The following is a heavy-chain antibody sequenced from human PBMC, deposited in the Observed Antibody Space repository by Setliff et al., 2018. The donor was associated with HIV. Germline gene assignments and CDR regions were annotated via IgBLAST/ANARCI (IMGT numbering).Heavy chain of an antibody. CDR1: GGSISGHY. CDR3: ARGESWAWELHAV. D-gene: IGHD3-10*01. CDR2: IFYSGST. J-gene: IGHJ4*02. Sequence: PSETLSLTCTVSGGSISGHYWSWIRQPPGKGLEWIGNIFYSGSTNYNPSLKSRVTISMDTSKNQFSLRLSSMTAADTAVYYCARGESWAWELHAVWGQGTLVTVSS. V-gene: IGHV4-59*11.